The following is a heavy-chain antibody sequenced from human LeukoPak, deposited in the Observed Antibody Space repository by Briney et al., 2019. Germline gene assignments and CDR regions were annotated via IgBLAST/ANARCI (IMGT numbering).Heavy chain of an antibody. CDR3: ASHSSNIPGAVSYYYCMDV. CDR1: GGSISSSSYY. Sequence: SETLSLTCTVSGGSISSSSYYWGWIRQPPGKGLEWIGSIYYSGSTYYNPSLKSRVTISVDTSKNQFSLKLSSVTAADTAVYYCASHSSNIPGAVSYYYCMDVWGKGTTVTVSS. D-gene: IGHD6-13*01. J-gene: IGHJ6*03. CDR2: IYYSGST. V-gene: IGHV4-39*01.